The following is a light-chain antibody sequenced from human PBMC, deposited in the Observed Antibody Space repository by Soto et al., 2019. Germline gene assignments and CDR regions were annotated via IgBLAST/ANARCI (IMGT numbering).Light chain of an antibody. CDR3: QQYGNSPIT. V-gene: IGKV3-20*01. CDR2: DAS. J-gene: IGKJ5*01. CDR1: QSVINNY. Sequence: EIVLTPSPGTLSLSPGERANLSCRASQSVINNYLAWYQQKAGQAPRLLIYDASTRATGIPDRFSGSGSGTDFTLTISRLEPEDFAVYYCQQYGNSPITFGQGTRLEIK.